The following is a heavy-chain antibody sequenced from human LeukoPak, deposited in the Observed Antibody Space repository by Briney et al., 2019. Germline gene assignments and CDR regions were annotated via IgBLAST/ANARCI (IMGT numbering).Heavy chain of an antibody. D-gene: IGHD3-22*01. J-gene: IGHJ4*02. V-gene: IGHV1-8*01. CDR2: MNPNSGNT. Sequence: ASVKVSCKASGYTFTSYDINWERQATGQGLEWMGWMNPNSGNTGYAQKFQGRVTMTRNTSISTAYMELSSLRSEDTAVYYCARGAYDSSGSDYWGQGTLVTVSS. CDR3: ARGAYDSSGSDY. CDR1: GYTFTSYD.